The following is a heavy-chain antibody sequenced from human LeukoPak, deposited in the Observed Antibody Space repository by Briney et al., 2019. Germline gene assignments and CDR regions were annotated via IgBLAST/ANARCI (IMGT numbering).Heavy chain of an antibody. CDR3: ATGEPYYYYGMDV. CDR1: GFTVSSNY. V-gene: IGHV3-66*02. CDR2: IYSGGST. Sequence: GGSLRLSCAASGFTVSSNYMSWVRQAPGKGQEWVSVIYSGGSTYYADSVKGRFTISRDNSKNTLYLQMNSLRAEDTAVYYCATGEPYYYYGMDVWGQGTTVTVSS. J-gene: IGHJ6*02.